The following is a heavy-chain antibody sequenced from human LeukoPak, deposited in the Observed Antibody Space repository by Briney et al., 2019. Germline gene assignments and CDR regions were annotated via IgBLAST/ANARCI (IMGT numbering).Heavy chain of an antibody. D-gene: IGHD3-9*01. V-gene: IGHV4-39*01. Sequence: SETLSLTCTVSGGSISTTSYYWGWIRQPPGKGLEWIVSIFYSGNTYYNPSLRSRVTISVDTSKNQFSLKLRSATAANTAIYYCARRYLGAFDLWGQGTMVTASS. CDR2: IFYSGNT. J-gene: IGHJ3*01. CDR1: GGSISTTSYY. CDR3: ARRYLGAFDL.